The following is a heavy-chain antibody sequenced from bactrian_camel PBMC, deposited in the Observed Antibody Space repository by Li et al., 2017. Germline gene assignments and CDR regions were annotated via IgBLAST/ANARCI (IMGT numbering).Heavy chain of an antibody. Sequence: VQLVESGGGLVQPGGSLKLSCVASGVTFSNLEMGWVRQAAGKGLEWVSGIMKSGSTSYADSVKGRFTISRDNAKNTLYLQMNSLKTEDTAVYYCARMGWYVPYDLWGVGTQVTVS. J-gene: IGHJ4*01. CDR1: GVTFSNLE. D-gene: IGHD6*01. V-gene: IGHV3S40*01. CDR2: IMKSGST.